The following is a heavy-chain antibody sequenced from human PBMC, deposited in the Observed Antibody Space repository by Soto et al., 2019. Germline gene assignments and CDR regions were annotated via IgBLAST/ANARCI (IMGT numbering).Heavy chain of an antibody. Sequence: QVQLQESGPGLVRPSQTLSLTCNVSGDSISSGDYFWSWIRQTPGKGLEWIGCHHHRGTAFSNPHLTSRVTISVDTSKNQFSLEVSSVTAADTAVYFCARDEVQGLAAAGRFDYWGQGTLVTVSS. D-gene: IGHD6-13*01. CDR1: GDSISSGDYF. J-gene: IGHJ4*02. CDR2: HHHRGTA. V-gene: IGHV4-31*03. CDR3: ARDEVQGLAAAGRFDY.